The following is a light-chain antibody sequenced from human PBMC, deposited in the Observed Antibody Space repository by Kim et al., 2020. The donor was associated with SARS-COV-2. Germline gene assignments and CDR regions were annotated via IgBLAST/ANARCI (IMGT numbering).Light chain of an antibody. Sequence: SYELTPPPSVSVSPGQTASITCSGDKLGDKYACWYQQKPGQSPVLVIYQDSKRPSGIPERFSGSNSGNTATLTISGTQAMDEADYYCQAWDSSMGVFGTGTKVTVL. CDR2: QDS. CDR3: QAWDSSMGV. V-gene: IGLV3-1*01. J-gene: IGLJ1*01. CDR1: KLGDKY.